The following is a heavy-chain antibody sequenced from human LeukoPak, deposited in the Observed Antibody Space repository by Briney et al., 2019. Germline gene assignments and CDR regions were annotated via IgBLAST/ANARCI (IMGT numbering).Heavy chain of an antibody. CDR3: ARDPYGSGSYYRYYYGMDV. CDR1: GFTFSSYA. V-gene: IGHV3-30*04. CDR2: ISYDGSNK. D-gene: IGHD3-10*01. Sequence: GRSLRLSCAASGFTFSSYAMHWVRQAPGKGLEWVAVISYDGSNKYYADSVKGRFTISRDNSKNTLYLQMNSLRAEDTAVYYCARDPYGSGSYYRYYYGMDVWGKGTTVTVSS. J-gene: IGHJ6*04.